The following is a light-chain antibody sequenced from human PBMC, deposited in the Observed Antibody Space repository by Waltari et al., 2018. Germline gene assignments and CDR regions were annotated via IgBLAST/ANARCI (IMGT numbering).Light chain of an antibody. CDR3: CSYAGLNSWV. CDR2: EDT. J-gene: IGLJ3*02. V-gene: IGLV2-23*01. Sequence: QSALTQPASVSGSPGQSITISCTGTSSDIGSYNLVSWYQQHPSKAPKLIIYEDTKRPTGVSNRFSGSKSGNTASLTISGLQLEDETHYFCCSYAGLNSWVFGGGTKLTVL. CDR1: SSDIGSYNL.